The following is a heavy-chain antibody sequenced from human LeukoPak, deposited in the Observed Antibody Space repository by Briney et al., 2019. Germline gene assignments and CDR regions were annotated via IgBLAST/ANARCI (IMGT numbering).Heavy chain of an antibody. D-gene: IGHD5-24*01. CDR2: LFSGGTT. CDR3: ARGGDGYNYAFDM. J-gene: IGHJ3*02. CDR1: GLTVSSNY. V-gene: IGHV3-53*05. Sequence: AGGSLRVSCAASGLTVSSNYMSWVRQAPGKGLEWVSVLFSGGTTYYADSVKGRFAISRDNSKNTLHLQMNGLRAEDTAVYYCARGGDGYNYAFDMWGQGTMVTVSS.